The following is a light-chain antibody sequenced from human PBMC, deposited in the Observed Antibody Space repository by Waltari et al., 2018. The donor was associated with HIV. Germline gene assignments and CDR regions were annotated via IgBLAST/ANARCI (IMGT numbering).Light chain of an antibody. CDR3: QAWDSSTAV. Sequence: SYELTQPPSVSVSPGQTASITCSGDKLGGQYACWYQQKPGQSPVLVIYQDSKRPSGIPERFSGSNSGNTATLTISGTQAMDEADYYCQAWDSSTAVFGGGTKLTVL. CDR1: KLGGQY. CDR2: QDS. V-gene: IGLV3-1*01. J-gene: IGLJ2*01.